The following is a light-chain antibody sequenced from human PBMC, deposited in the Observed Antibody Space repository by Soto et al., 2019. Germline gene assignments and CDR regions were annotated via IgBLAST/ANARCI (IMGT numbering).Light chain of an antibody. V-gene: IGKV2-28*01. J-gene: IGKJ2*02. CDR2: LGS. CDR3: MQALQAPCT. Sequence: DIVMTQAPLSLPVTPGEPASISCRSSQSLLRINGYNYLDWYLQKPGQSPQLLIYLGSNRASGDRDRFSGRGSCTDFTLKISRVEAEDVGVYYCMQALQAPCTFGQGTKLEIK. CDR1: QSLLRINGYNY.